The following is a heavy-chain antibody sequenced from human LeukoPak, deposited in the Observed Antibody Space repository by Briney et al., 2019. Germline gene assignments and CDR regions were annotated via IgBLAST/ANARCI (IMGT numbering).Heavy chain of an antibody. J-gene: IGHJ4*02. CDR1: GFTFTSYS. V-gene: IGHV3-48*01. CDR3: AREYGSYRYFDY. D-gene: IGHD1-26*01. Sequence: GGSLRLSCATSGFTFTSYSMNWVRRAPGRGLEWVSYISRDSSNVYYADSVMGRFTISRDNAKNSLFLQMSSLRAEDTAVYYCAREYGSYRYFDYWGQGTLVTVSS. CDR2: ISRDSSNV.